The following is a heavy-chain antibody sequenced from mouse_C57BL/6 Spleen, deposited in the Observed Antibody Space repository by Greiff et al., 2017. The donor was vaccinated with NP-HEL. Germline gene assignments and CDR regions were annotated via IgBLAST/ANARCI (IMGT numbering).Heavy chain of an antibody. CDR2: IDPENGDT. V-gene: IGHV14-4*01. Sequence: EVQLQQSGAELVRPGASVKLSCTASGFNIKDDYMHWVKQRPEQGLEWIGWIDPENGDTEYASKFQGKATITADTSSNTAYLQLSSLTSEDTAVYSCTTVDLPLAYWGQGTLVTVSA. CDR3: TTVDLPLAY. CDR1: GFNIKDDY. D-gene: IGHD6-1*01. J-gene: IGHJ3*01.